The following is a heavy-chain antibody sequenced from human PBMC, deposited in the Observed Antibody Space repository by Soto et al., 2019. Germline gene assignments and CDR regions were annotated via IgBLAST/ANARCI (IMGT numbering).Heavy chain of an antibody. CDR2: MSHSGGI. CDR1: GGSVNSGNYY. V-gene: IGHV4-34*01. Sequence: QVQLQQWGAGLLKPSETLSLTCAVFGGSVNSGNYYWSWIRQPPGKGLEWIGEMSHSGGIHFNPSLKSRVTISVDTSKHHFSLKMSSVTAADTALYYCARVERGTATTVVDAFDIWGPGTMVTVSS. CDR3: ARVERGTATTVVDAFDI. D-gene: IGHD1-1*01. J-gene: IGHJ3*02.